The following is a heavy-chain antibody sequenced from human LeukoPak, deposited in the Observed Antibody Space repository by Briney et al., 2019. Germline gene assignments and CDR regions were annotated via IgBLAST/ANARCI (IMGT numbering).Heavy chain of an antibody. J-gene: IGHJ4*02. CDR3: AAAPPHSYYDYVWGSYRLDY. D-gene: IGHD3-16*02. CDR1: GYTFTSYD. CDR2: ISAYNGNT. Sequence: ASVKVSCKASGYTFTSYDINWVRQAPGQGLEWMGWISAYNGNTNYAQKLQGRVTMTTDTSTSTAYMELRSLRSDDTAVYYCAAAPPHSYYDYVWGSYRLDYWGQGTLVTVSS. V-gene: IGHV1-18*01.